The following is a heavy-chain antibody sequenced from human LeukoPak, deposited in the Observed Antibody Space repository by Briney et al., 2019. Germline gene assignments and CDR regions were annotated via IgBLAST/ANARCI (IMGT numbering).Heavy chain of an antibody. V-gene: IGHV4-59*01. CDR1: GGSISSYY. CDR3: ARDYDFWAFDY. D-gene: IGHD3-3*01. J-gene: IGHJ4*02. CDR2: IYYSGST. Sequence: SETLSLTCTVSGGSISSYYWSWIRHPPGKGLEWIGYIYYSGSTNYNPSLKSRVTISVDTSKNQFSLKLSSVTAADTAVYYCARDYDFWAFDYWGQGTLVTVSS.